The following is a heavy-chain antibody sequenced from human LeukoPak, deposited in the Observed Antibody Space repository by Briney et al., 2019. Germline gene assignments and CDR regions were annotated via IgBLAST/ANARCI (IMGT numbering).Heavy chain of an antibody. V-gene: IGHV4-4*07. J-gene: IGHJ3*02. CDR1: GGSISSYY. CDR2: MYSRGST. Sequence: SETLSLTCTVSGGSISSYYWSWVRQPAGKGLEWIGRMYSRGSTNYNPSLKSRVTMSLDTSKNQFSLKLKSPTAADTALYYCARGRFCSADICSGGDAFDIWGRGTMVSVSS. CDR3: ARGRFCSADICSGGDAFDI. D-gene: IGHD3-3*01.